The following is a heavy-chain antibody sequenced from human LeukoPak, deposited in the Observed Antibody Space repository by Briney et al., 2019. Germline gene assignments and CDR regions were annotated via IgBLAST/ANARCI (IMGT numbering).Heavy chain of an antibody. Sequence: GGSLRLSCAASGFTFSSYAMHWVRQAPGKGLEWVAVISYDGSNKYYADSVKGRFTISRDNSKNTLYLQMNSLRAEDTAVYYCASDVDWNYFDYWGQGTLVTVSS. CDR2: ISYDGSNK. CDR3: ASDVDWNYFDY. CDR1: GFTFSSYA. V-gene: IGHV3-30-3*01. D-gene: IGHD1-1*01. J-gene: IGHJ4*02.